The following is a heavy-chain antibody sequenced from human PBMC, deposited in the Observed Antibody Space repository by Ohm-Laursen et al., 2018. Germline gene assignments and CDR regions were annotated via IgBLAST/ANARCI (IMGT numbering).Heavy chain of an antibody. CDR3: ARDPRSGSYYDY. D-gene: IGHD1-26*01. V-gene: IGHV1-2*02. CDR2: INPNSGGT. J-gene: IGHJ4*02. CDR1: GYTFTGYY. Sequence: ASVKVSCKASGYTFTGYYMHWVRQAPGQGLKWMGWINPNSGGTNYAQKFQGRVTMTRDTSISTAYMELSRLRSDDTAVYYCARDPRSGSYYDYWGQGTLVTVSS.